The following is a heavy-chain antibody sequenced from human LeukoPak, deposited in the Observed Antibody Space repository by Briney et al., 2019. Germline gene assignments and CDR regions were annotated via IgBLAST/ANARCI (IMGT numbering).Heavy chain of an antibody. Sequence: GSLRLSCAASGFTFSSYDMHWVRQATGKGLEWVSAIGTAGDTYYPGSVKGRFTISRENAKNSLYLQMNSLRAGDTAVYYCARAWSDYYFDYWGQGTLVTVSS. CDR1: GFTFSSYD. J-gene: IGHJ4*02. CDR3: ARAWSDYYFDY. D-gene: IGHD2-15*01. CDR2: IGTAGDT. V-gene: IGHV3-13*01.